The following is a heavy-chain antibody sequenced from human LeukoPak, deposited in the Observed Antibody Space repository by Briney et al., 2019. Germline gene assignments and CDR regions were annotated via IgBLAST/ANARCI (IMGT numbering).Heavy chain of an antibody. Sequence: PGGSLRLSCAASGFTLSDYSMDWVRQAPGKGLEWVSYISSGAVTIYYSDSVKGRFTISRDNAKNSLYLQMNSLRDEDTAVYFCATRDRDGSNYLFDSWGQGTLVTVSS. CDR2: ISSGAVTI. D-gene: IGHD5-24*01. CDR1: GFTLSDYS. J-gene: IGHJ4*02. V-gene: IGHV3-48*02. CDR3: ATRDRDGSNYLFDS.